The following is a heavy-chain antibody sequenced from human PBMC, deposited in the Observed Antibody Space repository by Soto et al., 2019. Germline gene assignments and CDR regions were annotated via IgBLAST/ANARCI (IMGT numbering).Heavy chain of an antibody. J-gene: IGHJ2*01. CDR1: GFTFSSYG. CDR2: IWYDGSNK. V-gene: IGHV3-33*01. Sequence: QVQLVESGGGVVQPGRSLRLSCAASGFTFSSYGMHWVRQAPGKGLEWVAVIWYDGSNKYYADSVKGRFTISRDNSKNTRDLKMNSRRAEDTAVYYCARGSQEIVVVVAARDWYFDLWGRGTLVTVSS. CDR3: ARGSQEIVVVVAARDWYFDL. D-gene: IGHD2-15*01.